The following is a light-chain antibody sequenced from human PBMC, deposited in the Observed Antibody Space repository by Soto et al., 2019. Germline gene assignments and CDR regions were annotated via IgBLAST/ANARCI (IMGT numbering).Light chain of an antibody. CDR2: GAS. Sequence: EIVLTQSPGTLSLSPGERSTLSFRSSQSVSNNYLAWYQQKPGQAPRLLIYGASSRATGIPDRFSGSGSGTDFTLTISRLEPEDFAVYYCQQYGSSPITFGQGTRLEI. CDR3: QQYGSSPIT. J-gene: IGKJ5*01. V-gene: IGKV3-20*01. CDR1: QSVSNNY.